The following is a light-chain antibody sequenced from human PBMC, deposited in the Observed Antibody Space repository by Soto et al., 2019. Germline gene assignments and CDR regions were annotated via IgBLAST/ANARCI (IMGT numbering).Light chain of an antibody. CDR3: QQYRT. CDR2: DAS. V-gene: IGKV1-5*01. J-gene: IGKJ2*01. CDR1: QNIRSR. Sequence: DFQMTQSPSTLSASVGDRVTITCRASQNIRSRLAWFQQKPGKAPKLLIYDASSLESGVPSRFSGSASGTEFTLTISSLQPDDFATYYCQQYRTFGQGTKVDIK.